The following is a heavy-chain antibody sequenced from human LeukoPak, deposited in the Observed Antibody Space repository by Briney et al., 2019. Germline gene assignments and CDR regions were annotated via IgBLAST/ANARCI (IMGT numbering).Heavy chain of an antibody. V-gene: IGHV4-34*01. CDR2: INHSGST. D-gene: IGHD4-11*01. CDR1: GGSFSGYY. Sequence: SETLSLTCAVYGGSFSGYYWSWIRQPPGKGLEWIGGINHSGSTNYNPSLKSRVTISVDTSKNQFSLKLSSVTAADTAVYYCARGHSIEPYYYYYYMDVWGKGTTVTVSS. CDR3: ARGHSIEPYYYYYYMDV. J-gene: IGHJ6*03.